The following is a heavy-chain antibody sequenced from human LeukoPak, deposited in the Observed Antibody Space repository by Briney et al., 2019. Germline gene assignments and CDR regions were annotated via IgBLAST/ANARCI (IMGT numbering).Heavy chain of an antibody. J-gene: IGHJ4*02. CDR3: ARGRNFLKYYYDSSGYYYAPPPFDY. D-gene: IGHD3-22*01. CDR2: INHSGST. V-gene: IGHV4-34*01. CDR1: GGSFSGYY. Sequence: SETLSLTCAVYGGSFSGYYWSWIRQPPGEGLEWIGEINHSGSTNYNPSPKRRVTISVDTSKNQFSLKLSSVTDADTAVYYCARGRNFLKYYYDSSGYYYAPPPFDYWGQGTLVTVSS.